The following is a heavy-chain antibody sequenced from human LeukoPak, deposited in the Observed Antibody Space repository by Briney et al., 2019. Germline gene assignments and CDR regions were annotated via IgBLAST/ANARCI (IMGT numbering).Heavy chain of an antibody. CDR1: GFTFSSYE. J-gene: IGHJ4*02. CDR3: ARDGTGYDYGDSYFDD. V-gene: IGHV3-48*03. CDR2: ISSSGSTI. D-gene: IGHD4-17*01. Sequence: GGSLRLSCAASGFTFSSYEMNWVRQAPGKGLEWVSYISSSGSTIYYAYSVKGRFSISRDNAKNLLYLQMNSLRAEETAVYYCARDGTGYDYGDSYFDDWGQGTLVTVSS.